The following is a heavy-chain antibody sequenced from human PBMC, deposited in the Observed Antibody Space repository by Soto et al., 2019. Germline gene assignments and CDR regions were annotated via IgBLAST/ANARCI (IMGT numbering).Heavy chain of an antibody. V-gene: IGHV1-3*05. CDR1: GYTFTSYA. Sequence: QVQLVQSGAEEKKPGASVKVSCKASGYTFTSYAMHWVRQAPGQRLEWMGWINAGNGNTKYSQKFQGRVTITRDTAASKAYMELSSLGSEDTAVYYCARGLYGDTGLFWGQGTLVTVSS. CDR2: INAGNGNT. D-gene: IGHD4-17*01. J-gene: IGHJ4*02. CDR3: ARGLYGDTGLF.